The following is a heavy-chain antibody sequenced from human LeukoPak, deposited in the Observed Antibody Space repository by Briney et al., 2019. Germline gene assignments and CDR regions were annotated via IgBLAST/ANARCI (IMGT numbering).Heavy chain of an antibody. CDR1: GYTFTGYY. CDR2: INPNSGGT. V-gene: IGHV1-2*02. CDR3: ASLYYYDSSGALPDY. Sequence: ASVKVSCKASGYTFTGYYMHWVRQAPGQGLEWMGWINPNSGGTNYAQKFQGRVTMTRDTSISTAYMELSRLRSDDTAVYYCASLYYYDSSGALPDYWGQGTLVTVSS. J-gene: IGHJ4*02. D-gene: IGHD3-22*01.